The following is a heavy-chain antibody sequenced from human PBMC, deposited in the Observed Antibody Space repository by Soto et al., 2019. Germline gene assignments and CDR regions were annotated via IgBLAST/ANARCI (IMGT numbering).Heavy chain of an antibody. CDR3: ARAWGTDYFDY. CDR1: GYTFSGHN. CDR2: INMNGGTS. J-gene: IGHJ4*02. Sequence: QVQLVQSEAEVKKPGTSVNISCKASGYTFSGHNIHWVRQAPGQRLEWMGWINMNGGTSKFLEEFQDRVAATRDTSASTVYLGLTTLKSEDTAVYYCARAWGTDYFDYWGQGTLVTVSS. V-gene: IGHV1-3*04. D-gene: IGHD7-27*01.